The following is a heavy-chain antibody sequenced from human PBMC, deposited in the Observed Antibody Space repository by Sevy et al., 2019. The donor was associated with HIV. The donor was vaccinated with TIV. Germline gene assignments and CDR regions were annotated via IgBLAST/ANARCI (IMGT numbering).Heavy chain of an antibody. J-gene: IGHJ6*02. Sequence: GGSLRLSCAASGFTFSRHGMHWDRQAPGKGLEWVAIISNDGSDKHYADSVKGRFTISRDNSKDTLYLQMNSLRLEDTAVYYCANSRGRYDGSSWLYYYYLMDVWGQGATVTVSS. CDR1: GFTFSRHG. CDR3: ANSRGRYDGSSWLYYYYLMDV. V-gene: IGHV3-30*18. D-gene: IGHD6-13*01. CDR2: ISNDGSDK.